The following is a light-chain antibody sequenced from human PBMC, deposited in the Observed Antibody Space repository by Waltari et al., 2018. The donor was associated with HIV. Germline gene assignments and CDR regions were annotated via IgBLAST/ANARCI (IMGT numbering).Light chain of an antibody. V-gene: IGLV3-21*04. J-gene: IGLJ2*01. CDR2: YDT. CDR1: NIERKS. Sequence: SSRLTQPPSVSVAPGETATITCGAINIERKSVHWYQQKAGQAPVVVMSYDTDRPAGIAEGFSGLNSGHSATLIISRVGAGDEADYYCQVWDSATDHVLFGGGTRLTVL. CDR3: QVWDSATDHVL.